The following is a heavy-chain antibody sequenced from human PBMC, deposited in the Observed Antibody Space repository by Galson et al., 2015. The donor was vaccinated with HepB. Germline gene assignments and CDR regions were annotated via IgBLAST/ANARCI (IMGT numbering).Heavy chain of an antibody. CDR2: ISSSSSTI. V-gene: IGHV3-48*01. D-gene: IGHD2-15*01. CDR3: AREVNYSIDY. Sequence: SLRLSCAASGFTFSSYSMNWVRQAPGKGLEWVSYISSSSSTIYYADSVKGRFTISRDNAKNSLYLQMNSLRAEDTAVYYCAREVNYSIDYWGQGTLVTVSS. CDR1: GFTFSSYS. J-gene: IGHJ4*02.